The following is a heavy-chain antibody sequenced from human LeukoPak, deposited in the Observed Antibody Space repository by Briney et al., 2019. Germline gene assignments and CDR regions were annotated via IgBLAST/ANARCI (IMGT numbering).Heavy chain of an antibody. D-gene: IGHD2-2*01. CDR1: GFTFSSYG. V-gene: IGHV3-23*01. CDR2: ISGSGGST. Sequence: GGSLRLSCAASGFTFSSYGMSWVRQAPGKGLEWVSAISGSGGSTYYADSVKGRFTISRDNSKNTLYLQMNSLRAEDTAVYYCAKVAKAYCSSTSCYSAYDYWGQGTLVTVSS. J-gene: IGHJ4*02. CDR3: AKVAKAYCSSTSCYSAYDY.